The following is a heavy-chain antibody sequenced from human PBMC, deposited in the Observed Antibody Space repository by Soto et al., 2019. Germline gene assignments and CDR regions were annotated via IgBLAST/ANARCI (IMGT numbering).Heavy chain of an antibody. CDR2: IRSQPYGGTT. J-gene: IGHJ1*01. CDR1: GFPFANFL. Sequence: PGGSLRLSCTGSGFPFANFLMSWFRQAPGEGLEWVGFIRSQPYGGTTQYAASVRGRFTISRDDSKGIAYLQMNSLKSEDSGVYYCIGSFPFWGQGTLVTVSS. CDR3: IGSFPF. D-gene: IGHD3-10*01. V-gene: IGHV3-49*03.